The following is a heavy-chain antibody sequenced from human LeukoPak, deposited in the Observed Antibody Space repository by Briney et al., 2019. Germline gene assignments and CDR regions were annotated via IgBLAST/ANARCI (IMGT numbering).Heavy chain of an antibody. CDR3: ARDGLSTFGTTLPFDI. Sequence: GGYLRLSCAASGFTFSSYEMNWVRQAPGMGLEWVSYISGSGTTIYYADSVKGRFTISRDNAKNSLYLQMNSLRVEDTAVYYCARDGLSTFGTTLPFDIWGQGTMVTVSS. J-gene: IGHJ3*02. D-gene: IGHD3-16*01. CDR1: GFTFSSYE. CDR2: ISGSGTTI. V-gene: IGHV3-48*03.